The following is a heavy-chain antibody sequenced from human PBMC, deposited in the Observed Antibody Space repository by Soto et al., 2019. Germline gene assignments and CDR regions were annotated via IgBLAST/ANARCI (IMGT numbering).Heavy chain of an antibody. Sequence: EVQLLESGGGLVKPGGSLRLSCAASGFTFSSYSMNWVRQAPGKGLEWVSSISSSSSYIYYADSVKGRFTISRDNAKNSLYLQMNSLRAEDTAVYYCARDYGSSGWYPSKNDYWGQGTLVTVSS. J-gene: IGHJ4*02. CDR3: ARDYGSSGWYPSKNDY. V-gene: IGHV3-21*01. D-gene: IGHD6-19*01. CDR2: ISSSSSYI. CDR1: GFTFSSYS.